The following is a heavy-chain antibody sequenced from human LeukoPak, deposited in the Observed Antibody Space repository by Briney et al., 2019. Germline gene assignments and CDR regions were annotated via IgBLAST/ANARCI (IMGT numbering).Heavy chain of an antibody. J-gene: IGHJ5*02. CDR1: GFTFSSYS. CDR3: ARPSYDSSGYYYALDH. CDR2: ISSSSTSI. V-gene: IGHV3-48*02. D-gene: IGHD3-22*01. Sequence: GGSLRLPCAASGFTFSSYSMNWVRQAPGKGLEWVSFISSSSTSIYYADSVKGRFTISRDNAKNSLYLQMNSLRDEDTAVYYCARPSYDSSGYYYALDHWGQGTLVTVSS.